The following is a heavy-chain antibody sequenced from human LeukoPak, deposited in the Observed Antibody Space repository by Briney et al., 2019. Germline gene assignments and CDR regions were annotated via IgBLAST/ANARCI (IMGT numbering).Heavy chain of an antibody. CDR2: IFHSGST. CDR1: GGSVSSGSFY. J-gene: IGHJ3*02. V-gene: IGHV4-61*01. Sequence: SETLSLTCTVSGGSVSSGSFYLSWIRQPPGKGLERIGYIFHSGSTVYNPSLKSRVTMSIDMSKNQFSLKLSPVTAADTALYFCGKGLSFHVLGGAFEIWGQGTKVTVSA. D-gene: IGHD3-16*01. CDR3: GKGLSFHVLGGAFEI.